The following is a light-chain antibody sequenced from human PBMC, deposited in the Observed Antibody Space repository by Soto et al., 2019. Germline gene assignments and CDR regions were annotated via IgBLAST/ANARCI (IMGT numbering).Light chain of an antibody. J-gene: IGKJ1*01. V-gene: IGKV3-20*01. Sequence: IVLTQSPGPPSLSPGERATLSCRASQSVSNNYLAWYQQKPGQAPRLHIYGASTRATGIPDRFTGSGSGTDFTLTISRLEPEDFAVYYCQQYGSSPRTFGQGTKVDI. CDR3: QQYGSSPRT. CDR1: QSVSNNY. CDR2: GAS.